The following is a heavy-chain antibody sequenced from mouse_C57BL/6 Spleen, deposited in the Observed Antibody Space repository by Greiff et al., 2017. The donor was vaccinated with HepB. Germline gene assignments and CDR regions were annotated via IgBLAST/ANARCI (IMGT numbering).Heavy chain of an antibody. CDR1: GYTFTSYW. Sequence: VQLQQPGAELVMPGASVKLSCKASGYTFTSYWMHWVKQRPGQGLEWIGEIDPSDSYTNYNQKFKGKSTLTVDKSSSTAYMKLSSLTSEASAVYYCARGLRSYAMDYWGQGTSVTVSS. D-gene: IGHD1-1*01. J-gene: IGHJ4*01. CDR3: ARGLRSYAMDY. CDR2: IDPSDSYT. V-gene: IGHV1-69*01.